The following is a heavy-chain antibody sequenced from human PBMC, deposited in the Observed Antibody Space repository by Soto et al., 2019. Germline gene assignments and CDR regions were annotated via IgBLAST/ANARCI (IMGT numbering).Heavy chain of an antibody. CDR1: GGSITNYY. D-gene: IGHD3-10*01. Sequence: QVQLQESGPGLVKPSETLSLTCTVSGGSITNYYCSWFRQPPGKGLEWIGYINYDGYSAYNLSLKMRVTLSMAASKTQFSLMLESVTATNTAFYYCARHGFVPLHGLVDVCGPGTTVIVSS. CDR3: ARHGFVPLHGLVDV. J-gene: IGHJ6*02. CDR2: INYDGYS. V-gene: IGHV4-59*08.